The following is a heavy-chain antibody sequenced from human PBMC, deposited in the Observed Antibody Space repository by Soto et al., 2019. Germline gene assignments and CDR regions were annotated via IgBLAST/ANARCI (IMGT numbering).Heavy chain of an antibody. V-gene: IGHV4-4*07. CDR1: GGSISSYY. CDR3: ARDLTVRFLEWLSAGSYYYYGMDV. J-gene: IGHJ6*02. Sequence: PSETLSLTCTVSGGSISSYYWSWIRQPAGKGLEWIGRIYTSGSTNYNPSLKSRVTMSVDTSENQFSLKLSSVTAADTAVYYCARDLTVRFLEWLSAGSYYYYGMDVWGQGTTVTVSS. D-gene: IGHD3-3*01. CDR2: IYTSGST.